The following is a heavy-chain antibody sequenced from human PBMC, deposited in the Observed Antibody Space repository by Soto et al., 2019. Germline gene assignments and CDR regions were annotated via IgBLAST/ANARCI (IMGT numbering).Heavy chain of an antibody. D-gene: IGHD1-1*01. V-gene: IGHV1-3*01. CDR2: INGNNGNT. Sequence: GASVEVSCNAYGYSFTGYAMHWVRGAACQGLEWVGWINGNNGNTKYSPQFYGRFSFTRDTSATTGYMELRGLKPEDTTVYFCASDNQFLDKLLTSSYDFWGQRTQVTVSS. J-gene: IGHJ4*02. CDR1: GYSFTGYA. CDR3: ASDNQFLDKLLTSSYDF.